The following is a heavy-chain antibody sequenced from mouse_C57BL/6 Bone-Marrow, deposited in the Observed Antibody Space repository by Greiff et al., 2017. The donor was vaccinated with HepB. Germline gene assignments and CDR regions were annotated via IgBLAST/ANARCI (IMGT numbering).Heavy chain of an antibody. J-gene: IGHJ3*01. CDR3: AKRYYSNSPFAY. D-gene: IGHD2-5*01. Sequence: VKLQESGPGLVAPSQRLSITCTVSGFSLTSYGVDWVRQPPGKGLEWLGVILGGGSTNYNSALMSRLSISNDNSKSQVFLKMNSLQTDDTAIYYCAKRYYSNSPFAYWGQGTLVTVSA. V-gene: IGHV2-9*01. CDR1: GFSLTSYG. CDR2: ILGGGST.